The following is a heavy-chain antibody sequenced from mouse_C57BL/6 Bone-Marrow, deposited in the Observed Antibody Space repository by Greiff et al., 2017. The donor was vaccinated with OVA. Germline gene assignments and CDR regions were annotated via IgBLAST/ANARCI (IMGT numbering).Heavy chain of an antibody. CDR3: ARGYILYAMDY. J-gene: IGHJ4*01. CDR1: GYTFTSYW. D-gene: IGHD2-2*01. CDR2: IDPSDSYT. Sequence: QVQLQQPGAELVMPGASVKLSCKASGYTFTSYWMHWVKQRPGQGLEWIGEIDPSDSYTNYNQKFKGKSTLTVDKASSTAYMQLSSLTSEYSAFYYCARGYILYAMDYWGQGTSVTVSS. V-gene: IGHV1-69*01.